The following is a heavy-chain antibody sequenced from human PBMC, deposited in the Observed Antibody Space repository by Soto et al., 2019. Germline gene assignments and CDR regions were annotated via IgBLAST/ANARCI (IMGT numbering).Heavy chain of an antibody. V-gene: IGHV1-18*04. Sequence: GASVKVSCKASGYTFTSYGISWVRQAPGQGLEWMGWISAYNGNTNYAQKLQGRVTMTTDTSTSTAYMELRSLRSDDTAVYYCAREGGYCSGGSCYTTYAGYLHYRDPGTLVSVSS. CDR1: GYTFTSYG. CDR3: AREGGYCSGGSCYTTYAGYLHY. CDR2: ISAYNGNT. J-gene: IGHJ4*02. D-gene: IGHD2-15*01.